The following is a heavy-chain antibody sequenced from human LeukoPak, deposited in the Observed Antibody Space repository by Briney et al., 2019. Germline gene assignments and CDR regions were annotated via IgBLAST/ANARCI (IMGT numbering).Heavy chain of an antibody. V-gene: IGHV3-66*04. J-gene: IGHJ4*02. CDR1: GFISINKY. CDR3: ARRRGGYGEGELDY. Sequence: GSLRLSCAASGFISINKYMSWVRQAPGKGLVWVSTIRSDGTTDYADSVKGGFTISRDGSKNTLYLQMNSLRVQDTAVYSCARRRGGYGEGELDYWGQGTLVTVSS. CDR2: IRSDGTT. D-gene: IGHD4-17*01.